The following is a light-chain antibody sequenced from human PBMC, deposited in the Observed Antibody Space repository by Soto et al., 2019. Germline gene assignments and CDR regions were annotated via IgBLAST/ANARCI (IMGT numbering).Light chain of an antibody. CDR2: DAS. CDR3: HQYNNFSSYT. Sequence: DIQMTQSPSTLSASVGDRVTLTCRASQRISSWLAWYQQKAGKAPKFLIYDASTLQTGVPSRFSGSGSGTEFTLTISSLQPDDFATYYCHQYNNFSSYTFGQGTKLEIK. CDR1: QRISSW. V-gene: IGKV1-5*01. J-gene: IGKJ2*01.